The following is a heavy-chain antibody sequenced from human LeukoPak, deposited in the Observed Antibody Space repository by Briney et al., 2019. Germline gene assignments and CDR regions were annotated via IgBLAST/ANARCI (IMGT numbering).Heavy chain of an antibody. CDR3: ARDNHYCSSTSCYEREYYYYHMDV. Sequence: GGSLRLSCAASGFTFSSYSMNWVRQAPGKGLEWVSSISSSSSYIYYADSVKGRFTISRDNAKNSLYLQMNSLRAEDTAVYYCARDNHYCSSTSCYEREYYYYHMDVWGKGTTVTVSS. CDR2: ISSSSSYI. CDR1: GFTFSSYS. D-gene: IGHD2-2*01. J-gene: IGHJ6*03. V-gene: IGHV3-21*01.